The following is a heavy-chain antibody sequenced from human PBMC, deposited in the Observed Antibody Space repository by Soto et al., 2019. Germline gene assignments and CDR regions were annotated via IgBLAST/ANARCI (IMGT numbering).Heavy chain of an antibody. CDR1: GFAFSRYG. CDR2: ISGSGYSI. D-gene: IGHD1-26*01. V-gene: IGHV3-23*01. J-gene: IGHJ4*02. Sequence: EVQLLESGGASVQPGGSVRLSCVVSGFAFSRYGMSWVRQAPGKGLEWVAHISGSGYSINYAESVKGRFTISRDNSKGNLYLQINGLTVGDTALYYCSKFGPGADYWAQGTLVTVSS. CDR3: SKFGPGADY.